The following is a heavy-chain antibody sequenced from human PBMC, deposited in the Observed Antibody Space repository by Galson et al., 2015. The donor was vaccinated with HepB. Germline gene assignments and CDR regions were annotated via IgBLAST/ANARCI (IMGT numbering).Heavy chain of an antibody. CDR3: ARGAELKVDTTSYY. J-gene: IGHJ4*02. D-gene: IGHD1-26*01. CDR1: GFTFSSYS. CDR2: ISSSSSYI. Sequence: SLRLSCAASGFTFSSYSMNWVRQAPGKGLEWVSSISSSSSYIYYADSVKGRFTISRDNAKNSLYLQMNSLRAEDTAVYYCARGAELKVDTTSYYWGQGTLVTVSS. V-gene: IGHV3-21*01.